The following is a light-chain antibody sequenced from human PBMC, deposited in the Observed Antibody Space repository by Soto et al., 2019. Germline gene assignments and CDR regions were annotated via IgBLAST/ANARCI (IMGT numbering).Light chain of an antibody. Sequence: VLTQSPGTLALSPWERCTRSCSTSQSVSKNDLAWYQQKPGQDLRIHIYGAFSRGTATPVRFSGSGTGTDFTISIRRLEPVDSAVYHRKQYSSAWTFGQGTKVDIK. CDR2: GAF. CDR1: QSVSKND. V-gene: IGKV3-20*01. J-gene: IGKJ1*01. CDR3: KQYSSAWT.